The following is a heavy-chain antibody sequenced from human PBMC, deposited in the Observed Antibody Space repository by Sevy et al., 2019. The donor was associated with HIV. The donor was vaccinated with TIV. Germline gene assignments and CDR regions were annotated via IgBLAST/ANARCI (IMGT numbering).Heavy chain of an antibody. D-gene: IGHD3-22*01. CDR1: GFTFSSYS. J-gene: IGHJ3*02. CDR3: ARTYYYDSSGYYGDAFDI. V-gene: IGHV3-48*02. CDR2: ISSSSSTI. Sequence: GGSLRLSCAASGFTFSSYSMNWVRQAPGKGLEWVSYISSSSSTIYYAHSVKGRFTISRDNAKNSLYLQMNSLRDEDTAVYYCARTYYYDSSGYYGDAFDIWGQGTMVTVSS.